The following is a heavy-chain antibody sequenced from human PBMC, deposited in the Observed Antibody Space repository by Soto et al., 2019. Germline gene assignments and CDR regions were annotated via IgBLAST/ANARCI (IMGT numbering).Heavy chain of an antibody. V-gene: IGHV3-23*01. D-gene: IGHD3-10*01. J-gene: IGHJ4*02. CDR3: AKGPGGSGSLTPRVDF. CDR1: GFTFNNYA. Sequence: EVQLLESGGGLVQPGGSLRLSCAASGFTFNNYAMTWVRQAPGKGLEWFSAISGGGDTTSYADSVKGRFTVSKDGSKNTLYLQMSSLRAEDTALYYCAKGPGGSGSLTPRVDFWGQGTLVTVSS. CDR2: ISGGGDTT.